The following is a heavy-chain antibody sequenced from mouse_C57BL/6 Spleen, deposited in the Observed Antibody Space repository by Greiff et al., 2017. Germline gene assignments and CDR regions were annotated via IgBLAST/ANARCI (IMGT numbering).Heavy chain of an antibody. D-gene: IGHD1-1*01. CDR1: GYTFTGYW. CDR3: AMESSYTWFCY. Sequence: QVQLQQPGAELVKPGASVKVSCKASGYTFTGYWMHWVKQRPGQGLEWIGRIHPSDSDTNYNQKFKGKATLTVDKSSSTAYMQLSSLTSEDSAVYYCAMESSYTWFCYWGQGTLGTVSA. J-gene: IGHJ3*01. CDR2: IHPSDSDT. V-gene: IGHV1-74*01.